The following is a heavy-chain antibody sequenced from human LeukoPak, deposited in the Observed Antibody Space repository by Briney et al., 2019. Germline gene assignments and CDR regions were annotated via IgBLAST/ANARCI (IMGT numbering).Heavy chain of an antibody. CDR1: GFTFSSYS. CDR3: AISRGYSYGLDY. CDR2: ISGGSTIV. V-gene: IGHV3-48*02. D-gene: IGHD5-18*01. Sequence: PGGSLRPSCSASGFTFSSYSMNWVRQVPGKGLEWVSYISGGSTIVYYADSMKGRFTISRDNANNSLYLQMNSLRDEDTALYYCAISRGYSYGLDYWGQGTLVTVSS. J-gene: IGHJ4*02.